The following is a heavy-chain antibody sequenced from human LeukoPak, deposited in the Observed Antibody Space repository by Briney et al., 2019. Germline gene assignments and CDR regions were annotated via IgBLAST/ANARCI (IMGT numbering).Heavy chain of an antibody. CDR2: IYHSGST. Sequence: SETLSLTCTVSGGSIRSSSYYWGWIRQPPGKGLEWIGSIYHSGSTFYNPSLKSRVTISVDTSKNQFSLKLTSVTAADTAVYFCARDLAVAGSLDYWGPGTLVTVST. J-gene: IGHJ4*02. D-gene: IGHD6-19*01. CDR1: GGSIRSSSYY. CDR3: ARDLAVAGSLDY. V-gene: IGHV4-39*07.